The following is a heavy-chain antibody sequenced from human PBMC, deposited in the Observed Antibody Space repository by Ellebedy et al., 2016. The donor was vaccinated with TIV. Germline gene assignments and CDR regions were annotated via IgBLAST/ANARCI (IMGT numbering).Heavy chain of an antibody. Sequence: SVKVSCXASGGTFSSYAINWVRLPPGQGLEWMGDIIPIFGTINYAQKFQGRVTITADESTSTAYMELNSLRSEDTAVYYCAREKGYYYNGMDVWGQGTTVTVSS. J-gene: IGHJ6*02. CDR2: IIPIFGTI. CDR3: AREKGYYYNGMDV. V-gene: IGHV1-69*13. CDR1: GGTFSSYA.